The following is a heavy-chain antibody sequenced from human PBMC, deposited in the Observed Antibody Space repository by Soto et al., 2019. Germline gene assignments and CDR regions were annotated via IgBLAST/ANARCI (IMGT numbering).Heavy chain of an antibody. V-gene: IGHV1-69*01. Sequence: QVQLVQSGAEVKKPGSSVKVSCKASGGTFSSYAISWVRQAPGQGLEWMGGVIPIFGTANYAQKFQGRVTITADESTSQAYMELSSLRSEDTAVYYCARGALVEATTYYYYGMDVWGQGTTVTVSS. CDR1: GGTFSSYA. D-gene: IGHD5-12*01. CDR3: ARGALVEATTYYYYGMDV. CDR2: VIPIFGTA. J-gene: IGHJ6*02.